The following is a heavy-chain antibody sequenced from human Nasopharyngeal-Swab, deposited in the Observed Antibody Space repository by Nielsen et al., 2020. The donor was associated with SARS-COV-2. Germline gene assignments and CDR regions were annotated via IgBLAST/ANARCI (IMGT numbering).Heavy chain of an antibody. J-gene: IGHJ6*03. Sequence: GESLKISCAASGFTFSSYAMHWVRQAPGKGLEWVAVISYDGSNKYYADSVKGRFTISRDNSKNTLYLQMNSLRAEDTAVYYCARDSGTANYYMDVWGKGTTVTVSS. D-gene: IGHD6-25*01. CDR2: ISYDGSNK. CDR1: GFTFSSYA. CDR3: ARDSGTANYYMDV. V-gene: IGHV3-30*04.